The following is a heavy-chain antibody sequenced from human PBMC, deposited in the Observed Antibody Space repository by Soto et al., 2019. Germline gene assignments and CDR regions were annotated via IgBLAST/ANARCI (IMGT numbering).Heavy chain of an antibody. CDR2: ISGSGGST. V-gene: IGHV3-23*01. J-gene: IGHJ4*02. CDR3: AKDPKLRPDPSVDTAMVTYFDY. Sequence: GGSLRLSCAASGFTFSSYAMSWVRQAPGKGLEWVSAISGSGGSTYYADSVKGRFTISRDNSKNTLYLQMNSLRAEDTAVYYCAKDPKLRPDPSVDTAMVTYFDYWGQGTLVTVSS. D-gene: IGHD5-18*01. CDR1: GFTFSSYA.